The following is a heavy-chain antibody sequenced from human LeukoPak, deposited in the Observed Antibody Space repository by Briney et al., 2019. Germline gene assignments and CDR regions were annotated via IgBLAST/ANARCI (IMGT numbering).Heavy chain of an antibody. CDR2: IGTASYT. V-gene: IGHV3-13*01. Sequence: GGSLRLSCAASGFTFSSFDMHWVRQPTGQGLEGVSTIGTASYTYYPGAVEGRFTLSRDSAKNSLYLQMNSLTAEDTAVYYCARGPPRGKYYYMDVWGKGTTVTVSS. D-gene: IGHD1-1*01. J-gene: IGHJ6*03. CDR1: GFTFSSFD. CDR3: ARGPPRGKYYYMDV.